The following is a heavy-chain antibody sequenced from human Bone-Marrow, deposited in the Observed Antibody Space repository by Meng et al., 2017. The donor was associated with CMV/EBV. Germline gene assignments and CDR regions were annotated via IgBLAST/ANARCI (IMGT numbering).Heavy chain of an antibody. CDR1: GFTFSSYW. D-gene: IGHD1-26*01. V-gene: IGHV3-74*01. J-gene: IGHJ6*02. CDR2: INSDGSST. CDR3: ARNVGYYYGMDV. Sequence: GESLKISCAASGFTFSSYWMHWVRQAPGKGLVWVSRINSDGSSTSYADSVKGRFTISRDNAKNTLYLQMNSLRVEDTALYHCARNVGYYYGMDVWGQGTTVTVSS.